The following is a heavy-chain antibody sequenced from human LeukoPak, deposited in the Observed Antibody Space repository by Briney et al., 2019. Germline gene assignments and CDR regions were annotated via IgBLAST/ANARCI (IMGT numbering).Heavy chain of an antibody. CDR3: ARTRLWPTGTFDY. CDR2: INHSGST. V-gene: IGHV4-38-2*02. CDR1: GYSISSGYY. J-gene: IGHJ4*02. D-gene: IGHD5-18*01. Sequence: SETLSLTCTVSGYSISSGYYWGWIRQPPGKGLEWIGEINHSGSTNYNPSLKSRVTISVDTSKNQFSLKVSSVTAADTAVYYCARTRLWPTGTFDYWGQGTLVTVSS.